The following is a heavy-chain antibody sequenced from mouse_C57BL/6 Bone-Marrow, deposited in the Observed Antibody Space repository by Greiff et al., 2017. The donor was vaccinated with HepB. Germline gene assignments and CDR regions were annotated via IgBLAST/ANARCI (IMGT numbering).Heavy chain of an antibody. V-gene: IGHV1-82*01. Sequence: QVQLQQSGPELVKPGASVKISCKASGYAFSSYWLNWVKQRPGKGLEWIGRIYPGDGDTNYNGKFKGKATLTADKSSSTAYMQLSSLTSEDSAVYFCARRMRYGSRYFDYWGQGTTLTVSS. CDR2: IYPGDGDT. CDR1: GYAFSSYW. J-gene: IGHJ2*01. CDR3: ARRMRYGSRYFDY. D-gene: IGHD1-1*01.